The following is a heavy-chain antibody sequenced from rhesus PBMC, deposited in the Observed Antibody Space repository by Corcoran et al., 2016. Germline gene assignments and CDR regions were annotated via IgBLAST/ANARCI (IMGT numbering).Heavy chain of an antibody. CDR2: INYGGAIT. V-gene: IGHV3S42*01. CDR3: AKDGFDY. Sequence: EVQLVDSGGGLAKPGGSLRLPCAGSGCPFSSSWMNLVRQTPGKGPEWISAINYGGAITYYADSVKGRFTISRDNSKNTLSLQMNSLRGENTAVYYCAKDGFDYWGQGVLVTVSS. CDR1: GCPFSSSW. J-gene: IGHJ4*01.